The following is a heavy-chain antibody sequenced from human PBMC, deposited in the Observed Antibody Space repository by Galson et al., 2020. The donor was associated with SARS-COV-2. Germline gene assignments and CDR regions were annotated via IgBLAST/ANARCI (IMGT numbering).Heavy chain of an antibody. J-gene: IGHJ3*02. CDR1: GLNNTINS. V-gene: IGHV3-66*01. Sequence: GESLRISCAASGLNNTINSMHWLRQVPGKGLERVPVIDRGCDNTHYADTVQGRFPISRDSSKNTLNLQMNSLGADDAAVYYCAMVLGDDYNRNRFDIWGQVTMVTVSS. D-gene: IGHD4-4*01. CDR3: AMVLGDDYNRNRFDI. CDR2: IDRGCDNT.